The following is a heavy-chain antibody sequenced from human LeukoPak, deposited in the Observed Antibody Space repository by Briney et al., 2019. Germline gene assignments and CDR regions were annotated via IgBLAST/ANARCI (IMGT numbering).Heavy chain of an antibody. CDR2: MYLSGTT. V-gene: IGHV4-4*02. CDR3: AGLVGRYSSGLYYYYFDY. CDR1: GDSINSLDL. J-gene: IGHJ4*02. Sequence: SGTLSLTCTVSGDSINSLDLWSWVRQPPGKGLEWIGEMYLSGTTHSNPSVKSRVTISIDKSKNQSFLSLSSVTAADTAVYYCAGLVGRYSSGLYYYYFDYWGQGTLVTVSS. D-gene: IGHD3-22*01.